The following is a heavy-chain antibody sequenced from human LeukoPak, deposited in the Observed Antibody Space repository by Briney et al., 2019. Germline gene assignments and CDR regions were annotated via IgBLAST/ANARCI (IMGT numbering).Heavy chain of an antibody. Sequence: PSETLSLTCTVSGGSISSYYWSWIRQPPGKGLEWIGYIYYRGSTNYNPSLKSRVTISVDTSKNQFSLKLSSVTAADTAVYYCARSREWELLGGFDYWGQGTLVTVSS. J-gene: IGHJ4*02. CDR2: IYYRGST. D-gene: IGHD1-26*01. V-gene: IGHV4-59*01. CDR3: ARSREWELLGGFDY. CDR1: GGSISSYY.